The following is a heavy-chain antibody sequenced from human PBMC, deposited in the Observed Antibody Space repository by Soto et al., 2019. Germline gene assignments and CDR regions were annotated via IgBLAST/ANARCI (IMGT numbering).Heavy chain of an antibody. J-gene: IGHJ4*02. D-gene: IGHD2-8*01. CDR2: ISGYNGNT. Sequence: VQLVQSGAEVKKPGASVKVSCKASGYTFTKYGFTWVRQAPGQGLEWMGWISGYNGNTNYAQKFQDRVTMTTDTSTSTAYMELSILKSDDTAVYYCARDLNIVLKGLRYYFDYWGQGTLVTVSS. CDR3: ARDLNIVLKGLRYYFDY. CDR1: GYTFTKYG. V-gene: IGHV1-18*01.